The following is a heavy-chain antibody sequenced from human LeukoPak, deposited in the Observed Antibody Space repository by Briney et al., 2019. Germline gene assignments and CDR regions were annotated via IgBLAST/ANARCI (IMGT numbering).Heavy chain of an antibody. D-gene: IGHD2-15*01. J-gene: IGHJ4*02. V-gene: IGHV4-39*07. CDR1: GGSISSSSYY. CDR3: ARVQSGGSFYGPFWR. Sequence: PSETLSLTCTVSGGSISSSSYYWGWIRQPPGRGLEWIGSIYYSGSTYYNPSLKSRVTISVDTSKNQFSLKLGSVTAADTAVYYCARVQSGGSFYGPFWRWGQGTLVTVSS. CDR2: IYYSGST.